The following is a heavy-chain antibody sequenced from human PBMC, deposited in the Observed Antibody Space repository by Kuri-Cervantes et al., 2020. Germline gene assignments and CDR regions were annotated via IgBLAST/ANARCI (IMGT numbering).Heavy chain of an antibody. CDR1: GFTFSSYW. J-gene: IGHJ4*02. Sequence: GESLKISCAASGFTFSSYWMHWVRQAPGKGLEWVAVIASDGRYKYNAKSVKGRFTISRDNSKNTVYLQMNSLGDEDTAVYYCAKERRSCGGDCSHFDHWGQGTLVTVSS. V-gene: IGHV3-30*18. D-gene: IGHD2-21*02. CDR2: IASDGRYK. CDR3: AKERRSCGGDCSHFDH.